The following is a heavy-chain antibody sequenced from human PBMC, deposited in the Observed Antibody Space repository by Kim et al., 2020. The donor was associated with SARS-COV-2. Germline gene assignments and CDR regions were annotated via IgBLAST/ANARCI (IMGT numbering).Heavy chain of an antibody. V-gene: IGHV3-73*01. D-gene: IGHD3-10*01. CDR3: TTRRLTIRGVLNQE. J-gene: IGHJ4*02. Sequence: YPASVKGRFTISRDDSENTAYLQMNNLTTEDTALYYCTTRRLTIRGVLNQEWGRGTLVTVSS.